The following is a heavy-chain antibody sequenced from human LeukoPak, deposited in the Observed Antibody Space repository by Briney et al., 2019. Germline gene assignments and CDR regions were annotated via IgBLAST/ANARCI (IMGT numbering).Heavy chain of an antibody. D-gene: IGHD6-19*01. Sequence: PGGTLRLSCAVSGLTVSRNYMRWVRQAPGKGLEWVSVIYSGGSTYYADSVKGRFTISRHNSKNTLYPQMNSLRAEDTAVYYCARDGEISGWYYYWGQGTLVTVSS. CDR3: ARDGEISGWYYY. V-gene: IGHV3-53*04. CDR2: IYSGGST. J-gene: IGHJ4*02. CDR1: GLTVSRNY.